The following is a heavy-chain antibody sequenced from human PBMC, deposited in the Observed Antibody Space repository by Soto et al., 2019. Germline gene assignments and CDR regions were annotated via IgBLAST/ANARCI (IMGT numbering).Heavy chain of an antibody. CDR2: ISGSGGST. J-gene: IGHJ6*02. V-gene: IGHV3-23*01. CDR1: GFTFSSYA. D-gene: IGHD2-15*01. CDR3: ATGEGGGYCSGGSCLAGMDV. Sequence: VGSLRLSCAASGFTFSSYAMSWVRQAPGKGLEWVSAISGSGGSTYYADSVKGRFTISRDNSKNTLYLQMNSLRAEDTAVYYCATGEGGGYCSGGSCLAGMDVWGQGTTVTVSS.